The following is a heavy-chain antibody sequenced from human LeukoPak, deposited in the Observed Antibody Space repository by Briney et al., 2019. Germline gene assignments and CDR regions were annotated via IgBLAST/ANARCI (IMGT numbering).Heavy chain of an antibody. CDR2: IYSGGST. Sequence: PGGSLRLSCAASGFTFSSYAMSWVRQAPGKGLEWVSVIYSGGSTYYADSVKGRFTISRDNSKNTLYLQMNSLRAEDTAVYYCARDRSDSSGFHYYGMDVWGQGTTVTVSS. J-gene: IGHJ6*02. CDR3: ARDRSDSSGFHYYGMDV. CDR1: GFTFSSYA. V-gene: IGHV3-53*01. D-gene: IGHD3-22*01.